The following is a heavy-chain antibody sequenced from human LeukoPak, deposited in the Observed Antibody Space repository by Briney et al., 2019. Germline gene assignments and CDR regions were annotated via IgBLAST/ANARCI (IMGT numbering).Heavy chain of an antibody. CDR1: GGSISSYY. D-gene: IGHD1-26*01. CDR3: ARGSGSSWNAFDI. V-gene: IGHV4-59*01. Sequence: NPSETLSLTCTVSGGSISSYYWSWIRQPPGKGLEWIGYIYYSGSTNYNPSLKSRVTISVDTSKNQFSLKLSSVTAADTAVYYCARGSGSSWNAFDIWGQGTMVTVSS. CDR2: IYYSGST. J-gene: IGHJ3*02.